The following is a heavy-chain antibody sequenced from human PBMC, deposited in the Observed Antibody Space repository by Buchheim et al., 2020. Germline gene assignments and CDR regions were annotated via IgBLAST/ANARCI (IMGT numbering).Heavy chain of an antibody. D-gene: IGHD3-10*01. J-gene: IGHJ4*02. CDR1: GYTVTSYD. CDR2: MNPNSGNT. Sequence: QVQLVQSGAEVKTPGASVKVSCKASGYTVTSYDINWVRQATGRGLEWMGWMNPNSGNTGYEQKFQGRVTMTRDTSISTVYMELSSLRSEDTAVYYCAREVSMIRGLFNYWGQGTL. V-gene: IGHV1-8*01. CDR3: AREVSMIRGLFNY.